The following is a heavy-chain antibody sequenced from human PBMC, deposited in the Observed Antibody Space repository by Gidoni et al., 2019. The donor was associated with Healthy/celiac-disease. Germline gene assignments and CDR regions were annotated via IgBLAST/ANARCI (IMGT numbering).Heavy chain of an antibody. CDR2: IRSKAYGGTT. J-gene: IGHJ3*02. CDR1: GFTFGDYD. CDR3: TRDTSWGFGSDAFDI. V-gene: IGHV3-49*04. Sequence: EVQLVEPGGGLVHPGRSLSLSCTASGFTFGDYDLSWVRQAPGKGLEWVGFIRSKAYGGTTEYAASVKGRFTISRDDSKSIAYRQMNSLKTEDTAVYYCTRDTSWGFGSDAFDIWGQGTMVTVSS. D-gene: IGHD3-10*01.